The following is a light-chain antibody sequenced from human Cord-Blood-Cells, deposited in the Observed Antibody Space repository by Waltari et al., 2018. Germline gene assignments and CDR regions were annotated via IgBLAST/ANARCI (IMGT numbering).Light chain of an antibody. CDR2: LGS. CDR1: KRLLHSNGCNY. J-gene: IGKJ1*01. V-gene: IGKV2-28*01. CDR3: MQALQTPRT. Sequence: IVMLQSPLSLPVTPGEPASISCRASKRLLHSNGCNYLDWYLQKPGQSTQLLIYLGSNRASGVLDRFSGRGSGTDFTLKISRVEAEDVGVYYCMQALQTPRTFGQGTKVEIK.